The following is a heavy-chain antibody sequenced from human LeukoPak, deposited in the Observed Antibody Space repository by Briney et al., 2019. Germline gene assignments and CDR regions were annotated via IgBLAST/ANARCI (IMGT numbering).Heavy chain of an antibody. D-gene: IGHD5-24*01. CDR1: GFTFDDYA. V-gene: IGHV3-9*01. J-gene: IGHJ4*02. CDR3: AKGRDGRMATPYDY. Sequence: GRSLRLSCAASGFTFDDYAMHWVRQAPGKGPEWVSGISWNSGSIGYADSVKGRFTISRDNAKNSLYLQMNSLRAEDTALYYCAKGRDGRMATPYDYWGQGTLVTVSS. CDR2: ISWNSGSI.